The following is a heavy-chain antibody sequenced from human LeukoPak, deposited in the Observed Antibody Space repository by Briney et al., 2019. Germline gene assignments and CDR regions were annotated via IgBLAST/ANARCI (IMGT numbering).Heavy chain of an antibody. CDR1: GFVFRQFG. D-gene: IGHD7-27*01. V-gene: IGHV3-33*07. J-gene: IGHJ4*02. CDR2: IWYDESDQ. Sequence: GGSLRLSCTGSGFVFRQFGFYWVRQAPGKGLEWVAHIWYDESDQFYADSVKGRFSISKDTSMNTVYLQMDTLRDDDTAVYYCARDRLGTYSDYWGQGALVTVSS. CDR3: ARDRLGTYSDY.